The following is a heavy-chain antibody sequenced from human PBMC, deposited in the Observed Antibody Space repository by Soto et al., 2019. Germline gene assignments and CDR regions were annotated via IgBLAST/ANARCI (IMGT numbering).Heavy chain of an antibody. CDR2: ISTSGSTI. CDR1: GFTFSDYY. D-gene: IGHD3-3*01. V-gene: IGHV3-11*01. J-gene: IGHJ3*02. CDR3: AKTRSGAEPDVFDI. Sequence: GGSLRLSCAASGFTFSDYYMSWIRQAPGKGLGWVSYISTSGSTIYYADSVKGRFTISRDNAKNSLYLQMNSLRAEDTAVYYCAKTRSGAEPDVFDIWGQGTMVTVSS.